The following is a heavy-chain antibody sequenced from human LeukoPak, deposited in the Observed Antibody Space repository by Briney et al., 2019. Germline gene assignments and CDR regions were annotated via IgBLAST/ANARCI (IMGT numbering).Heavy chain of an antibody. CDR2: IYYSGST. Sequence: PSETLSLTCTVSGGSISSYYWSWIRQPPGKGLEWVGYIYYSGSTNYNPSLKSRVTISVDTSKNQFSLKLSSVTAAHTAVYYCARVSWPNDAFDIWGQGTMVTVSS. D-gene: IGHD2/OR15-2a*01. J-gene: IGHJ3*02. CDR1: GGSISSYY. CDR3: ARVSWPNDAFDI. V-gene: IGHV4-59*01.